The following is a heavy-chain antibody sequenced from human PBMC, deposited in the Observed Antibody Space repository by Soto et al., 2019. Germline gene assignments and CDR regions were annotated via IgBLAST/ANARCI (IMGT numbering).Heavy chain of an antibody. Sequence: QVQLQESGPGLVKPSETLSLTCTVSGGSISSYYWSWIRQPPGKGLEWIGYISYSGSTNYNPSLKSRATISVDTSKNQFSLKLSSVTAADTAVYYCARRYGVYFDYWGQGTLVTVSS. D-gene: IGHD4-17*01. J-gene: IGHJ4*02. CDR2: ISYSGST. CDR1: GGSISSYY. CDR3: ARRYGVYFDY. V-gene: IGHV4-59*08.